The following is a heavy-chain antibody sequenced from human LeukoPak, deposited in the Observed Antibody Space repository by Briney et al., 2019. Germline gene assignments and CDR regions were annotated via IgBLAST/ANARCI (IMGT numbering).Heavy chain of an antibody. D-gene: IGHD3-22*01. V-gene: IGHV3-74*01. Sequence: GGPLRLSCAASGFTFSSYGMHWVRQAPGKGLEWVSRISSDGSRVTYADSVKGRFTISRDNAKNTLYLQMNSLRAEDTAVYYCARDTGYYDSSGYYYRFDYWGQGTLVTVSS. CDR2: ISSDGSRV. J-gene: IGHJ4*02. CDR1: GFTFSSYG. CDR3: ARDTGYYDSSGYYYRFDY.